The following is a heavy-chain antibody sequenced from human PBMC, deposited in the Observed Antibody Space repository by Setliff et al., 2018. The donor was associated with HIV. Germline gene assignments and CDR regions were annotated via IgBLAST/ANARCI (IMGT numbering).Heavy chain of an antibody. Sequence: KPSETLSLTCAVYGGSFSGYYWSWIRQPPGKGLEWIGSIYHSGNTYYMPSLQSRVTISVDMSKNQFSLKLTSVTAADTAMYYCASFFVTTVTNQDYWGQGTPVTVSS. CDR3: ASFFVTTVTNQDY. D-gene: IGHD4-17*01. CDR1: GGSFSGYY. J-gene: IGHJ4*02. V-gene: IGHV4-34*01. CDR2: IYHSGNT.